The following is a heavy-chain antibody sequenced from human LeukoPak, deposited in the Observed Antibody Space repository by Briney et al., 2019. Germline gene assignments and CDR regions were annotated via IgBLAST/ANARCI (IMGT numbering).Heavy chain of an antibody. Sequence: GESLRLSCAASGFTVSSNYMSWVRQAPGKGLEWVSLIYSGGSTYYTDSVKGRFTISRDTSNNTLYLQMNRLRAEDTAMYYCAFLGYCSRTACYPFNYWGQGTLVTVSS. CDR3: AFLGYCSRTACYPFNY. D-gene: IGHD2-2*01. V-gene: IGHV3-53*01. J-gene: IGHJ4*02. CDR1: GFTVSSNY. CDR2: IYSGGST.